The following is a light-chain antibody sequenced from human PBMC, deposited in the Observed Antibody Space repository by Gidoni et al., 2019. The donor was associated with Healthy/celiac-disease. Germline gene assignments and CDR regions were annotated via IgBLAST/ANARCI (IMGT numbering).Light chain of an antibody. CDR3: NSRDSSGNHLGV. Sequence: SSELTQDPAVSVALGQTVRIPCQGDSLRSYYASWYQPKPGQAPVLVIYGKNNRPSGIPDRFSGSSSGNRAPLTITGAQAEDEADYYCNSRDSSGNHLGVFGGGTKLTVL. CDR2: GKN. CDR1: SLRSYY. V-gene: IGLV3-19*01. J-gene: IGLJ3*02.